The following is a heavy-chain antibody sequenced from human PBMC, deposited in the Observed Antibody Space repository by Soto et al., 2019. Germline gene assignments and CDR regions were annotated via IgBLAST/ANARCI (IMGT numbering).Heavy chain of an antibody. CDR2: IKSKTDGGTT. V-gene: IGHV3-15*07. J-gene: IGHJ4*02. CDR3: TTLHSSGWPRYYFDY. CDR1: GFTFSNAW. D-gene: IGHD6-19*01. Sequence: GGSLRLSCAASGFTFSNAWMNWVRQAPGKGLEWVGRIKSKTDGGTTDYAAPVKGRFTISRDDSKNTLYLQMNSLKTEDTAVYYCTTLHSSGWPRYYFDYWGQGTLVTVSS.